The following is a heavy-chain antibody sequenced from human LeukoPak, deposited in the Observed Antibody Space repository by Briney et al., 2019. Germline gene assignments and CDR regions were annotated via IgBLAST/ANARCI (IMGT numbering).Heavy chain of an antibody. J-gene: IGHJ4*02. CDR3: ARGGHSYGYVIRHHDY. D-gene: IGHD5-18*01. V-gene: IGHV4-34*01. Sequence: GSLRLSCAASGFSLSSYSMDWVRQAPGKGLEWIGEINHSGSTNYNPSLKSRVTISVDTSKNQFSLKLSSVTAADTAVYYCARGGHSYGYVIRHHDYWGQGTLVTVSS. CDR2: INHSGST. CDR1: GFSLSSYS.